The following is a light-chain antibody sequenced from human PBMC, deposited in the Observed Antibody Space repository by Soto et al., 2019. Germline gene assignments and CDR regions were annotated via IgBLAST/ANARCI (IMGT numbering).Light chain of an antibody. CDR2: LGS. Sequence: DIVLTQSPLSLSVTPGEPASISCRSSQSLLHSRGDNYLDWYVQKPGQSPQLLIYLGSNRASGVPDRFSGSGSGTYFTLRISRVEAEDVGVYYCMQAQQIPRTFGQGTKVEI. J-gene: IGKJ1*01. V-gene: IGKV2-28*01. CDR1: QSLLHSRGDNY. CDR3: MQAQQIPRT.